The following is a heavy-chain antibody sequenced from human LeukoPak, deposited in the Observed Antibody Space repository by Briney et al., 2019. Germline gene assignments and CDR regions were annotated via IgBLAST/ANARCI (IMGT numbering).Heavy chain of an antibody. CDR1: GFTFSSYA. D-gene: IGHD1-26*01. CDR2: ISGSGGST. CDR3: AKDLVGATFY. Sequence: TGGSLRPSCAASGFTFSSYAMSWVRQAPGKGLEWVSAISGSGGSTYYADSVKGRFTISRDNSKNTLYLQMNSLRAEDTAVYYCAKDLVGATFYWGQGTLVTVSS. V-gene: IGHV3-23*01. J-gene: IGHJ4*02.